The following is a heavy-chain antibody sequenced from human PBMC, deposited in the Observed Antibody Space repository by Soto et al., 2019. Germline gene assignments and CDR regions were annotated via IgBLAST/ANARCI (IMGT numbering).Heavy chain of an antibody. J-gene: IGHJ5*02. CDR3: ARDWDGYNRGGFDP. D-gene: IGHD5-12*01. CDR1: GGTFSSYA. V-gene: IGHV1-69*13. Sequence: GASVKVSSKASGGTFSSYAISWVRQAPGQGLEWMGGIIPIFGTANYAQKFQGRVTITADESTSTAYMELSSLRPEDTAVYYCARDWDGYNRGGFDPWGQGTLVTVSS. CDR2: IIPIFGTA.